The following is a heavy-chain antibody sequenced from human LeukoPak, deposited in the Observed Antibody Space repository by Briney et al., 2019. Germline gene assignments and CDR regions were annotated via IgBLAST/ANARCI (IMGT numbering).Heavy chain of an antibody. Sequence: ASVKVSCKASGYTFTSYGISWVRQAPGQGLEWMGWISAYNANTNYAQNLQGRVTMTTDTSTSTAYMELRSLRSEDTAVYYCARGNVAARRGAFDIWGQGKMVIVSS. V-gene: IGHV1-18*01. CDR2: ISAYNANT. J-gene: IGHJ3*02. CDR1: GYTFTSYG. D-gene: IGHD6-6*01. CDR3: ARGNVAARRGAFDI.